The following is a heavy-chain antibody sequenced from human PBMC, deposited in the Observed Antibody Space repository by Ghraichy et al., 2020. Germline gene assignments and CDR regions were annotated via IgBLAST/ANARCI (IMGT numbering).Heavy chain of an antibody. Sequence: SVKVSCKASGGTFSSYAISWVRQAPGQGLEWMGGIIPVFGTANYAQKFQGRVTITADESTNTAYMELSSLRSEDTAVYYCARGIGVGAALDAFDIWGQGTVVTVSS. CDR1: GGTFSSYA. V-gene: IGHV1-69*13. J-gene: IGHJ3*02. CDR3: ARGIGVGAALDAFDI. CDR2: IIPVFGTA. D-gene: IGHD1-26*01.